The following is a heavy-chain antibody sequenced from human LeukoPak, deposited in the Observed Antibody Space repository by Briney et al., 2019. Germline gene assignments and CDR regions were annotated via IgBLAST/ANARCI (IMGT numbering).Heavy chain of an antibody. CDR3: ARLPNYDLDY. CDR1: GFTFSSYG. Sequence: GGSLRLSCAASGFTFSSYGMHWVRQAPGKGLEWVAVISYDGSNKYYADSVKGRFTISRDNSKNTLYLQMNSLRAEDTAVYYCARLPNYDLDYWGQGTLVTVSS. D-gene: IGHD3-22*01. V-gene: IGHV3-30*19. J-gene: IGHJ4*02. CDR2: ISYDGSNK.